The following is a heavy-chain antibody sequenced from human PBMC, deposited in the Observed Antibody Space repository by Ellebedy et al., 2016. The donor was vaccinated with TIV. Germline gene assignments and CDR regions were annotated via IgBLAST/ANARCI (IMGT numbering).Heavy chain of an antibody. J-gene: IGHJ5*02. D-gene: IGHD2-8*01. Sequence: GESLKIPXAASGFTFTTYALTWVRQAPGQGLEWLSAISSSGGSTYYADSVKGRFTISRDNSKNTVYLQMNSLRAEDPAVYYCAKGLYVNWFDPWGQGTLVTVSS. CDR2: ISSSGGST. V-gene: IGHV3-23*01. CDR1: GFTFTTYA. CDR3: AKGLYVNWFDP.